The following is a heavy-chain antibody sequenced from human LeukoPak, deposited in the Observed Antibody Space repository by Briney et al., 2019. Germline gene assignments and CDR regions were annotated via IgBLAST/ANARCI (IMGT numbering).Heavy chain of an antibody. V-gene: IGHV4-38-2*02. CDR3: ARVLHAPYLIDS. CDR1: DSSITSTYD. Sequence: KPSETLSLTCTVSDSSITSTYDCAWFRQPPGKCLEWIATVFRLQSVRTFNNPSLGSRVTMSLDPSHNQFSLNLTSVTAADTALYFCARVLHAPYLIDSWGQGTLVTVSS. D-gene: IGHD2-8*01. J-gene: IGHJ4*02. CDR2: VFRLQSVRT.